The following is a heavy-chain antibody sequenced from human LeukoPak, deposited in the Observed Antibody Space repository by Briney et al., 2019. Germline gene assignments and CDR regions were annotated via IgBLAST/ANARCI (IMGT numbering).Heavy chain of an antibody. J-gene: IGHJ4*02. CDR1: GGSISSGGYY. Sequence: SETLSLTCTVSGGSISSGGYYWSWIRQHPGKGLEWIGYIYYSGSTYYNPSLKSRVTISVDTSKNQFSLKLGSVTAADTAVYYCARGGSSWYFDYWGQGTLVTVSS. CDR2: IYYSGST. CDR3: ARGGSSWYFDY. V-gene: IGHV4-31*03. D-gene: IGHD6-13*01.